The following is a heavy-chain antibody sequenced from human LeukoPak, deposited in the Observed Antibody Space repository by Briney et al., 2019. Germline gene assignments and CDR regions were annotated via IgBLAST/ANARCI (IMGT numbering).Heavy chain of an antibody. V-gene: IGHV3-48*01. CDR3: AKGFVTDSSGYYAVFAFDI. J-gene: IGHJ3*02. Sequence: GGSLRLSCAAAGFTFSSYSMNWVRQAPGKGVEWVSYMGRSRSSTYYADSAEVRFIISRDNAKNSLYLQMNSMRAEDTAVYYCAKGFVTDSSGYYAVFAFDIWGQGTMVTVSS. CDR2: MGRSRSST. CDR1: GFTFSSYS. D-gene: IGHD3-22*01.